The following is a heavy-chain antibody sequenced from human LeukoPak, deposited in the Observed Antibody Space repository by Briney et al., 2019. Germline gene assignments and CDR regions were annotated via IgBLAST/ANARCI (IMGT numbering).Heavy chain of an antibody. D-gene: IGHD3-3*01. CDR3: ARDSSSITIFGVAPHPY. Sequence: PGGSLRLSCAASGFTFSSYAMSWVRQAPGKGLEWVSAISGSGGSTYYADSVKGRFTISRDKSKNTLYLQMNSLRAEDTAVYYCARDSSSITIFGVAPHPYWGQGTLVTVSS. CDR2: ISGSGGST. CDR1: GFTFSSYA. J-gene: IGHJ4*02. V-gene: IGHV3-23*01.